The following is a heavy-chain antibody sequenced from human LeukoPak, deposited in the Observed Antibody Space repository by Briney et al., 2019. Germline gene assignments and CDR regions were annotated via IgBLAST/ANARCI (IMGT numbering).Heavy chain of an antibody. J-gene: IGHJ4*02. Sequence: ASAKVSCKASGYTFTGYYMHWVRQAPGQGLEWMGWINPNSGGTNYAQKFQGRVTMTRDTSISTAYMELSRLRSDDTAVYYCARDINYYGSGSYYDYWGQGTLVTVSS. CDR1: GYTFTGYY. D-gene: IGHD3-10*01. CDR2: INPNSGGT. V-gene: IGHV1-2*02. CDR3: ARDINYYGSGSYYDY.